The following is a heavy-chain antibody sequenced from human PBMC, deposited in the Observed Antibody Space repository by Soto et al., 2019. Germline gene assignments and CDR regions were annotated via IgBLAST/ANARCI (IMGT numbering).Heavy chain of an antibody. D-gene: IGHD1-26*01. CDR1: GGSIYSYY. CDR2: VSYGGST. CDR3: ARHNIEGGYRYFDN. J-gene: IGHJ4*02. V-gene: IGHV4-59*08. Sequence: SETLSLTCTVSGGSIYSYYWSWIREPPGKRMEWIGYVSYGGSTSYNPSLKSRVAISVDTSKNQFSLRLSSLTATDTAVYYCARHNIEGGYRYFDNWGQGTLVTVSS.